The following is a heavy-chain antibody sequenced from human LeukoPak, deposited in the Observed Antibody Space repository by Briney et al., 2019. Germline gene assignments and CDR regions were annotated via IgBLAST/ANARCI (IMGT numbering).Heavy chain of an antibody. V-gene: IGHV3-48*03. J-gene: IGHJ3*02. CDR2: ISRSATTI. CDR1: GFTFSSYE. Sequence: GGSLRLSCAASGFTFSSYEMNWVRQAPGKGLEWVSSISRSATTIYYADSVKGRFTISRDNAKNSLYLQMNSLRAEDTAVYYCARDSGNYLDAFDIWGQGTMVTVSS. D-gene: IGHD1-7*01. CDR3: ARDSGNYLDAFDI.